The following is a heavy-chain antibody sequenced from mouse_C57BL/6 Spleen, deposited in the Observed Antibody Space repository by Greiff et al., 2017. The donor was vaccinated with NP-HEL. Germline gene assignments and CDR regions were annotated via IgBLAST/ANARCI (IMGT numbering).Heavy chain of an antibody. Sequence: QVQLQQPGAELVKPGASVKLSCKASGYTFTSYWMQWVKQRPGQGLEWIGEIDPSDSYTNYNQKFKGKATLTVDTSSSTAYMQLSSLTSEDSAVYYCAISHYYGRAFDVWGTGTTVTVSS. J-gene: IGHJ1*03. CDR3: AISHYYGRAFDV. V-gene: IGHV1-50*01. D-gene: IGHD1-1*01. CDR2: IDPSDSYT. CDR1: GYTFTSYW.